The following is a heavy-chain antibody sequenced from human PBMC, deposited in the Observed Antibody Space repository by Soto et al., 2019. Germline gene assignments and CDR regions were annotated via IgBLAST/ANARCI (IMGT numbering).Heavy chain of an antibody. CDR2: ISAYNGNT. V-gene: IGHV1-18*01. CDR1: GYTFTSYG. CDR3: ASSVGPYCSGGSCYPFDY. J-gene: IGHJ4*02. D-gene: IGHD2-15*01. Sequence: QVQLVQSGAEVKKPGASVKVSCKASGYTFTSYGISWVRQAPGQGLEWMGWISAYNGNTNYAQKLQGRVTMTTDTSTSTAYMELGSLRSDDTAVYYCASSVGPYCSGGSCYPFDYWGQGTLVTVSS.